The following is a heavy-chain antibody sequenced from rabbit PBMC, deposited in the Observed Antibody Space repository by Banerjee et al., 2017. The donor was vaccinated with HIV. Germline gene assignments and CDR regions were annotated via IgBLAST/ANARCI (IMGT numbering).Heavy chain of an antibody. CDR3: ARDRYADYIGYDL. V-gene: IGHV1S43*01. CDR1: GFSFSNKYV. D-gene: IGHD7-1*01. Sequence: QEQLEESGGDLVKPEGSLTLTCTASGFSFSNKYVMCWVRQAPGKGLEWIACIYSSSGSTWHANWVNGRFTISRSTSLNTVDLKMTSLTAADTATYFCARDRYADYIGYDLWGQGTLVTVS. J-gene: IGHJ4*01. CDR2: IYSSSGST.